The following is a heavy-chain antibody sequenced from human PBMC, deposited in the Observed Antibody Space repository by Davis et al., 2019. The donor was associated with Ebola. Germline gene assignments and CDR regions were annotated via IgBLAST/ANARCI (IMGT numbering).Heavy chain of an antibody. D-gene: IGHD1-26*01. Sequence: GSLRLSCAVYGGSFSGYYWSWIRQPPGKGLEWIGEINHSGSTNYNPSLKSRVTISVDTSKNQFSLKLSSVTAADTAVYYCASLWRELLVYWGQGTLVTVSS. V-gene: IGHV4-34*01. J-gene: IGHJ4*02. CDR1: GGSFSGYY. CDR2: INHSGST. CDR3: ASLWRELLVY.